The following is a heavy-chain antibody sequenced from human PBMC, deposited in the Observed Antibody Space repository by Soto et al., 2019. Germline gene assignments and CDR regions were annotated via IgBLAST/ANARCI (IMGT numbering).Heavy chain of an antibody. D-gene: IGHD3-16*01. CDR2: ISGSGGST. CDR1: GFTFSSYA. J-gene: IGHJ4*02. CDR3: AKDRANYYVNFDY. V-gene: IGHV3-23*01. Sequence: GSLRLSCAASGFTFSSYAMSWVRQAPGKGLEWVSAISGSGGSTYYADSVKGRFTISRDSSKNTLYLQMNSLRAEDTAVYYCAKDRANYYVNFDYWGQGTLVTVSS.